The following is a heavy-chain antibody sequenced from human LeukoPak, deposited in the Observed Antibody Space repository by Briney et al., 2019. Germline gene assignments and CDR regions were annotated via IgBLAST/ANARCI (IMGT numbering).Heavy chain of an antibody. V-gene: IGHV4-39*07. Sequence: SETLSLTCTVSGGSISSSSYYWGWIRQSPGKGLEWLGSIYYSGSTNYNPSLKSRVTISVDTSKNQFSLKLSSVTAADTAVYYCARDLRDYYDSSGYYYDAFDIWGQGTMVTVSS. D-gene: IGHD3-22*01. J-gene: IGHJ3*02. CDR1: GGSISSSSYY. CDR3: ARDLRDYYDSSGYYYDAFDI. CDR2: IYYSGST.